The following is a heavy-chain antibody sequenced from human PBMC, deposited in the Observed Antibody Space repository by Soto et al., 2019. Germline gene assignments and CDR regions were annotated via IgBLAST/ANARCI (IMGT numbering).Heavy chain of an antibody. CDR2: IIPIFGTA. D-gene: IGHD2-21*02. CDR1: GGTFSSYA. J-gene: IGHJ4*02. Sequence: ASVKVSCKASGGTFSSYAISWVRQAPGQGLEWMGGIIPIFGTANYAQKFQGRVTITADESTSTAYMELSSLRSEDTAVYYCARTVAYCGGDCYFDYWGQGTLVTVSS. V-gene: IGHV1-69*13. CDR3: ARTVAYCGGDCYFDY.